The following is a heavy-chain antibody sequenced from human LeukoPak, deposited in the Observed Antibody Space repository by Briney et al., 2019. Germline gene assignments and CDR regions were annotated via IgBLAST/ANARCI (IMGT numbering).Heavy chain of an antibody. J-gene: IGHJ4*02. CDR2: ITGIGDAV. V-gene: IGHV3-11*04. CDR1: GFTFSDYY. CDR3: ARVIGSYGDSAY. Sequence: GGSLRLSCAASGFTFSDYYMSWIRQAPGKGPEWVSYITGIGDAVRYADSVKGRFTVSRDNAKNSLYLQMNSLRAEDTAVYYCARVIGSYGDSAYWGQGTLVTVSS. D-gene: IGHD3-16*01.